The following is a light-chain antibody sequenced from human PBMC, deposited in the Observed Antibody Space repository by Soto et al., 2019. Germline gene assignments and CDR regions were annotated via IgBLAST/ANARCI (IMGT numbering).Light chain of an antibody. CDR2: GTS. CDR3: GTWDSSLSVVV. CDR1: SSNIGASYD. J-gene: IGLJ2*01. V-gene: IGLV1-40*01. Sequence: QAVVTQPPSVSGAPGQRVTISCTGSSSNIGASYDVHWYQQLPGTAPKLLIYGTSNRPSGVPDRFSGSKSGTSATLGITGLQTGDEADYYCGTWDSSLSVVVFGGGTKLTVL.